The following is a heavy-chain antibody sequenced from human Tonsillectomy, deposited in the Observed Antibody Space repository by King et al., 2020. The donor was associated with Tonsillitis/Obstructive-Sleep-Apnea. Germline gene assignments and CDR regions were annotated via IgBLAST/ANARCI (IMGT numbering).Heavy chain of an antibody. V-gene: IGHV1-18*01. Sequence: VQLVESGAEVKKPGASVKVSCKASGYTFTTYGISWVRQAPGQGLEWMGWISAYNGDTNYAQKLQDRVTMTTDTSTSTAYMEVRSLISDDTAVYYCARDSRSNYYDTSGYYTFEYWGQGTLVTVSS. CDR2: ISAYNGDT. CDR3: ARDSRSNYYDTSGYYTFEY. D-gene: IGHD3-22*01. J-gene: IGHJ4*02. CDR1: GYTFTTYG.